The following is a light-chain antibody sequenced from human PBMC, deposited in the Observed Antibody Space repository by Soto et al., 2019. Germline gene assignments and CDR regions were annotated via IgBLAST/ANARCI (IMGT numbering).Light chain of an antibody. CDR2: SNN. J-gene: IGLJ1*01. CDR3: AAWDDSLNGPFYV. CDR1: SSNIGSNT. V-gene: IGLV1-44*01. Sequence: QSVLTQPPSASGTPGQRVTSSCSGGSSNIGSNTVNWYQQLPGTAPKLLIYSNNQRPSGVPDRFSGSKSGTSASLAISGLQSEDEADYYCAAWDDSLNGPFYVFGTGTKDTVL.